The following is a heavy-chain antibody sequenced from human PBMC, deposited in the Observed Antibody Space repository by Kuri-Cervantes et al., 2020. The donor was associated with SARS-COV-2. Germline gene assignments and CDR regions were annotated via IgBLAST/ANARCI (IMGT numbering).Heavy chain of an antibody. CDR3: ARGGAHHQTLRFLERFHFDS. Sequence: ASVKVSCKASGYTFTDYYISWLRQAPGQGLEWMGSMNPNSGGTNYAQKFQGWVTMTRDTSITTAYMELTRLTSDDTAIYYCARGGAHHQTLRFLERFHFDSWGQGTLVTVSS. CDR2: MNPNSGGT. J-gene: IGHJ4*02. V-gene: IGHV1-2*04. CDR1: GYTFTDYY. D-gene: IGHD3-3*01.